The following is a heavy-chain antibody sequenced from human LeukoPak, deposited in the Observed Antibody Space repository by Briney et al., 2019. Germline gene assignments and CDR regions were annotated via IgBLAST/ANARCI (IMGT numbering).Heavy chain of an antibody. CDR3: ARDPLLAAAGQGWFDP. CDR1: GGTFSSYA. J-gene: IGHJ5*02. Sequence: SVKVSCKASGGTFSSYAISWVRQAPGQGLEWMGGIIPIFGTANYAQKFQGRVTITTDESTSTAYMELSSLRSEDTAVYYCARDPLLAAAGQGWFDPWGQGTLVTVSS. V-gene: IGHV1-69*05. CDR2: IIPIFGTA. D-gene: IGHD6-13*01.